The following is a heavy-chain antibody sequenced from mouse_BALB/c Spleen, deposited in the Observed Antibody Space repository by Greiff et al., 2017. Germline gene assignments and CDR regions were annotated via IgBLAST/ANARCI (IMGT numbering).Heavy chain of an antibody. CDR1: GYTFTDYE. CDR3: TRWLLRSWFAY. D-gene: IGHD2-3*01. V-gene: IGHV1-15*01. J-gene: IGHJ3*01. Sequence: VQVVESGAELVRPGASVTLSCKASGYTFTDYEMHWVKQTPVHGLEWIGAIDPETGGTAYNQKFKGKATLTADKSSSTAYMELRSLTSEDSAVYYCTRWLLRSWFAYWGQGTLVTVSA. CDR2: IDPETGGT.